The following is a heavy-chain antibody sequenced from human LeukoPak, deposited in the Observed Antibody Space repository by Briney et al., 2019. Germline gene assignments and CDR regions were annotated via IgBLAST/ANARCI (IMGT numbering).Heavy chain of an antibody. J-gene: IGHJ6*04. V-gene: IGHV3-30*18. D-gene: IGHD2-2*01. Sequence: GSLRLSCAASGFTFSSYGMHWVRQAPGKGLEWVAVISYDGSNKYYADSVEGRFTISRDNSKNTPYLQMNSLRAEDTAVYYCAKDHCCSSTSCYYTGYYYGMDVWGKGTTVTVSS. CDR2: ISYDGSNK. CDR3: AKDHCCSSTSCYYTGYYYGMDV. CDR1: GFTFSSYG.